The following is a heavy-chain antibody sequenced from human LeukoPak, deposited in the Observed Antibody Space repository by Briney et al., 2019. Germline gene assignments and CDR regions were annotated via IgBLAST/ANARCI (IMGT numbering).Heavy chain of an antibody. V-gene: IGHV3-23*01. CDR1: GFTFSSNA. Sequence: PGGSLRLSCAASGFTFSSNAMGWVRQAPGKGLEWVSTISDSGGSTYYADSVKGRFTISRDNSKNTLYLQMNSLRAEDTAVYYCAKKGWLAAAGTLEYFQHWGQGTLVTVSS. J-gene: IGHJ1*01. D-gene: IGHD6-13*01. CDR2: ISDSGGST. CDR3: AKKGWLAAAGTLEYFQH.